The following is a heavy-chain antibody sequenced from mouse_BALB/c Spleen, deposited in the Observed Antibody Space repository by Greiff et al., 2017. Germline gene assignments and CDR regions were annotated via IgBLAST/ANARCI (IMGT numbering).Heavy chain of an antibody. CDR2: IYPGNVNT. Sequence: QVQLKESGPELVKPGASVRISCKASGYTFTSYYIHWVKQRPGQGLEWIGWIYPGNVNTKYNEKFKGKATLTADKSSSTAYMQLSSLTSEDSAVYVCARGRRDYAMDYWGQGTSVTVSS. CDR1: GYTFTSYY. CDR3: ARGRRDYAMDY. J-gene: IGHJ4*01. V-gene: IGHV1S56*01.